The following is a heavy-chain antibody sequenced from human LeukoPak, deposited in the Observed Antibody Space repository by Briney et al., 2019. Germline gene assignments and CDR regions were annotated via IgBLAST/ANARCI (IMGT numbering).Heavy chain of an antibody. Sequence: PSETLSLTCAVYGGSFSGYYWSWIRQPPGKGLEWIGEINHSGSTNYNPSLKSRVTISVDTSKSQFSLKLSSVTAAHTAVYYCAPSPGYSSSWYTDYWGQGTLVTVSS. CDR1: GGSFSGYY. V-gene: IGHV4-34*01. CDR2: INHSGST. D-gene: IGHD6-13*01. J-gene: IGHJ4*02. CDR3: APSPGYSSSWYTDY.